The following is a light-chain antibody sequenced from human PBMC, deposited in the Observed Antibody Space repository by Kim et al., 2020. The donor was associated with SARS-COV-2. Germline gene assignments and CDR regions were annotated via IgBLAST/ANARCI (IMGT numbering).Light chain of an antibody. CDR3: QAWDSSTVV. CDR2: QDS. V-gene: IGLV3-1*01. CDR1: KLGDKY. Sequence: LSPGQTASITCSGDKLGDKYACWYQQTPGQSPVLVIYQDSKRPSGIPERFSGSNSGNTATLTISGTQAMDEADYYCQAWDSSTVVFGGGTQLTVL. J-gene: IGLJ2*01.